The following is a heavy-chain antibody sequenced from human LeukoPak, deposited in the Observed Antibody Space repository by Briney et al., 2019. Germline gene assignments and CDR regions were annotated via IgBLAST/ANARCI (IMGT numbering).Heavy chain of an antibody. CDR1: GFTFSNYA. CDR2: ISGSGGRT. V-gene: IGHV3-23*01. J-gene: IGHJ4*02. CDR3: SRSLDY. Sequence: GGSLRLSCAASGFTFSNYAMSWVRQAPGKGLEWVSGISGSGGRTYYADSVKGRFTISRDNAKNSLYLQMNSLRAEDTAVYYCSRSLDYWGQGTLVTVSS.